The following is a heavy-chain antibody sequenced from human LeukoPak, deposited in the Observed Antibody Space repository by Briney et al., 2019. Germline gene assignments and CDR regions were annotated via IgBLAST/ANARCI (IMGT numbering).Heavy chain of an antibody. CDR3: ARHIGGGIEDMDV. Sequence: PSETLSLTCTVSGGSIGTYYWSWVRQSPGAGLEWIGYIYVTGTRYNPYLQSRVTISVDRSRNQFFLKMTSVTAADTAVYYCARHIGGGIEDMDVWGRGTKVTVSS. D-gene: IGHD3-16*02. V-gene: IGHV4-59*08. CDR1: GGSIGTYY. J-gene: IGHJ6*03. CDR2: IYVTGT.